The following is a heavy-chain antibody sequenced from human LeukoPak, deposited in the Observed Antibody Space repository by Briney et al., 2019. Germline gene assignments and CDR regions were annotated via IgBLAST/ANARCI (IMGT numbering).Heavy chain of an antibody. CDR1: GFGFINYN. V-gene: IGHV3-48*01. CDR2: IGSTSSSI. CDR3: ARESPWGFHAFDV. D-gene: IGHD7-27*01. J-gene: IGHJ3*01. Sequence: LPGGSLRLSCAASGFGFINYNMNWVHQAPGKGLEWVSYIGSTSSSIRYADSVKGRFTISRDNAKSSLYLQMNSLRAEDTALYYCARESPWGFHAFDVWGQGTVVTVSS.